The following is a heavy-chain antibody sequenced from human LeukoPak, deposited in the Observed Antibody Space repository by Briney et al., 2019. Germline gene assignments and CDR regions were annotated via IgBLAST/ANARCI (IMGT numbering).Heavy chain of an antibody. J-gene: IGHJ5*02. V-gene: IGHV3-73*01. CDR3: TRDSGTYNWFDP. CDR2: IDKKDKGYATAT. CDR1: GFTFSGSA. D-gene: IGHD1-26*01. Sequence: GGSLKLSCAASGFTFSGSAIHWVRQSSGKGLEWVGQIDKKDKGYATATAYAASVKGRFTISRDDTINTAYLQMKSLKTEDTALYYCTRDSGTYNWFDPWGQGTLVTVSS.